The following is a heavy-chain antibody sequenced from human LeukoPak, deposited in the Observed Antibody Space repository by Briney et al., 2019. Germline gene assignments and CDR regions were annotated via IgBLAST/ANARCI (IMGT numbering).Heavy chain of an antibody. J-gene: IGHJ6*02. CDR2: ISSSSGHI. D-gene: IGHD6-13*01. CDR3: ATQISGSLLYYGIDV. CDR1: GFTFSSHI. V-gene: IGHV3-21*01. Sequence: PGGSLRLSCIVSGFTFSSHIMHGLRQAPGKGLEWVSSISSSSGHIYYADSLKGRFTISRDNAKNSLYLQMNSLRAEDTAVYYCATQISGSLLYYGIDVWGQGTTVTVSS.